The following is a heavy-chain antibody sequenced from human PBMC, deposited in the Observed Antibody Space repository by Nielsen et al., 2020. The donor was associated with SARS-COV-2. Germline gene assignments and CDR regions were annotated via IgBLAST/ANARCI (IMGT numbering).Heavy chain of an antibody. Sequence: GGSLRLSCAAPGFSFSDSGMHWVRQASGKGLEWVGRIRSKTHSYETVYAASVRDRFTISRDDSKNTAYLQMNSLRAEDTAVYYCARESVTGTDAFDIWGQGTVVTVSS. D-gene: IGHD6-19*01. CDR2: IRSKTHSYET. CDR3: ARESVTGTDAFDI. V-gene: IGHV3-73*01. J-gene: IGHJ3*02. CDR1: GFSFSDSG.